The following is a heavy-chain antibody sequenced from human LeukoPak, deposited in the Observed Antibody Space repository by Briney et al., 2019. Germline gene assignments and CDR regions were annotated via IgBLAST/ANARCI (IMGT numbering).Heavy chain of an antibody. V-gene: IGHV4-39*01. CDR2: LYYSGSH. D-gene: IGHD6-13*01. CDR1: GGSISRSSYY. J-gene: IGHJ5*02. Sequence: PSETLSLTCTVYGGSISRSSYYWVWIRPPPGKALEWIGSLYYSGSHYHNPSLKSRVTICVDTHKNQLSLKLVSVTAADPAVYYCASEGSVAYSSSRYTNNWFDPWGQGTLVTVSS. CDR3: ASEGSVAYSSSRYTNNWFDP.